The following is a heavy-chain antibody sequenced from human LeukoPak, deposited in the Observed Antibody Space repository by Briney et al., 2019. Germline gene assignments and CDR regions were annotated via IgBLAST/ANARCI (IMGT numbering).Heavy chain of an antibody. CDR2: ISWNGGRI. V-gene: IGHV3-9*01. Sequence: SGRSLRLSCAASGFTFHDHAMHWVRHAPGKGLEWVSGISWNGGRIRYADSVKGRLTISRDNAKNSLYLQMNSLRPEDTGLYYCARDHYYDSSGYHYFDSWGQGTLVTVSS. CDR1: GFTFHDHA. CDR3: ARDHYYDSSGYHYFDS. J-gene: IGHJ4*02. D-gene: IGHD3-22*01.